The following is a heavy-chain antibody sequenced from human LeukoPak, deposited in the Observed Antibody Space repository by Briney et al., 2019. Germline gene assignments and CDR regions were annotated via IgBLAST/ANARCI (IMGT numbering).Heavy chain of an antibody. CDR3: ARGFDCSSASCSCMDL. CDR2: ISGASHI. D-gene: IGHD2-2*01. CDR1: GFPFSDYY. V-gene: IGHV3-11*01. J-gene: IGHJ6*02. Sequence: PGGSLRLSCAAYGFPFSDYYMSWIRQAPGKGLECVSYISGASHIYYADSVKGRFTISMDNGKNSLFLHMTTLRAEDTAVYYCARGFDCSSASCSCMDLWGQGTTVTVSS.